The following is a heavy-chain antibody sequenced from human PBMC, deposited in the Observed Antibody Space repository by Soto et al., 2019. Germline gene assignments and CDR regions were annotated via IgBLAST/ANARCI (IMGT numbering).Heavy chain of an antibody. CDR3: AGDLSATGYCSGGRCYSSRPGAGGVSFDY. CDR2: IKQDGSET. Sequence: GGSLILSCAASGFTFSSYWMSWVRQAPGKGLERVANIKQDGSETYYEDSVKGRFTITRENGKYPLYLQMNSLRGEDAVVYYCAGDLSATGYCSGGRCYSSRPGAGGVSFDYWGQGTLVIVSS. V-gene: IGHV3-7*03. D-gene: IGHD2-15*01. J-gene: IGHJ4*02. CDR1: GFTFSSYW.